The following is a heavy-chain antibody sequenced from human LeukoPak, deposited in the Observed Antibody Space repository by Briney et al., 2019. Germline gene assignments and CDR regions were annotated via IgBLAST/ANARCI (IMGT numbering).Heavy chain of an antibody. D-gene: IGHD2-2*01. CDR1: GGSINSGGYY. Sequence: PSETLSRTCTVSGGSINSGGYYWSWIRQHPGKGLEWIGYIYYSGSTYYNPSLKSRVTISVDTSKNQFSLKLSSVTAADTAVYYCARFKLIPAALRAGGYFDYWGQGTLVPVSS. CDR2: IYYSGST. CDR3: ARFKLIPAALRAGGYFDY. V-gene: IGHV4-31*03. J-gene: IGHJ4*02.